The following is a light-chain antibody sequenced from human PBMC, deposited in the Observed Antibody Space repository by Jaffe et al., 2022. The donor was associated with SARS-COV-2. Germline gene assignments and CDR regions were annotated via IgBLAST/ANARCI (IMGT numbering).Light chain of an antibody. V-gene: IGLV3-21*04. Sequence: SYVLTQPPSVSVAPGKTARITCGGNNIGSKSVHWYQQKPGQAPVLVIYYDSDRPSGIPERFSGSNSGNTATLTISRVEAGDEADYYCQLWDRNTHQGVFGGGTKLTVL. J-gene: IGLJ3*02. CDR2: YDS. CDR3: QLWDRNTHQGV. CDR1: NIGSKS.